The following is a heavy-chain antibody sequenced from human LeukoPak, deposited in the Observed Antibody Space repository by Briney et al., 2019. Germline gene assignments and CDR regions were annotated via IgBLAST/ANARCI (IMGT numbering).Heavy chain of an antibody. V-gene: IGHV4-34*01. D-gene: IGHD3-16*02. J-gene: IGHJ4*02. CDR3: ASGYPHFDY. CDR2: INHSGST. CDR1: GGSFSGYY. Sequence: SETLSLTCAVYGGSFSGYYWSWIRQPPGKGLEWIGEINHSGSTNYNPSLKSRVTISVDTSKNQFSLKLSSVTAADTAVYYCASGYPHFDYWGQGTLVTVSS.